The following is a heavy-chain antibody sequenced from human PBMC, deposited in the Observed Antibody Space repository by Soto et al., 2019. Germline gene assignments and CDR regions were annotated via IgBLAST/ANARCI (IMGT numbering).Heavy chain of an antibody. Sequence: SETLSLTCTVSGGSISSGNYCWSWIRQPPGKGLEWIGFIHYSGSSYYNPSLKSRVTISVDTYKNQFSLKLDSVTAADTAVYYCARDLDTATYFDYWGHGTLVTVSS. V-gene: IGHV4-30-4*01. J-gene: IGHJ4*01. D-gene: IGHD5-18*01. CDR3: ARDLDTATYFDY. CDR1: GGSISSGNYC. CDR2: IHYSGSS.